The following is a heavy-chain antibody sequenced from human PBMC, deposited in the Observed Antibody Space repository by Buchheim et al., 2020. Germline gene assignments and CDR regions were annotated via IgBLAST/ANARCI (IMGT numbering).Heavy chain of an antibody. CDR3: AREKRYLPPSYYYGMDV. CDR1: GGSFSGYY. V-gene: IGHV4-34*01. D-gene: IGHD3-9*01. Sequence: QVQLQQWGAGLLKPSETLSLTCAVYGGSFSGYYWSWIRQPPGKGLEWIGEINHSGSTHYNPSLKSRVTISVDTSKNPFSLKLSSVTAADTAVYYCAREKRYLPPSYYYGMDVWGHGTT. J-gene: IGHJ6*02. CDR2: INHSGST.